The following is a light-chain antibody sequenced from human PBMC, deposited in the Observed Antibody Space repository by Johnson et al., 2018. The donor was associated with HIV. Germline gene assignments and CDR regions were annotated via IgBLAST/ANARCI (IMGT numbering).Light chain of an antibody. J-gene: IGLJ1*01. CDR3: GTWDSSLSAGCYV. CDR2: ENT. V-gene: IGLV1-51*01. CDR1: SSNIGNNY. Sequence: QSVLTQPPSVSAAPGQKVTISCSGSSSNIGNNYVSWYQQLPGTAPKLLIYENTQRPSGIPDRFSGSKSGTSATLAITVLQPGAEADYYCGTWDSSLSAGCYVFGTGTKVTVL.